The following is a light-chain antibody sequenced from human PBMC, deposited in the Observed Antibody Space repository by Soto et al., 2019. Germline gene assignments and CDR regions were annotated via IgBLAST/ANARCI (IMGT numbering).Light chain of an antibody. V-gene: IGLV1-51*01. Sequence: QAVVTQPPSVSAAPGQGVTISCSGSRSNIGKNHVCWYQQFPGAAPKLIIYDNTKRPAGIPDRFSASTSATSATLAITGLQTGDEADYYCESWDSSLGAVLFGGGTKVTVL. CDR3: ESWDSSLGAVL. CDR1: RSNIGKNH. CDR2: DNT. J-gene: IGLJ2*01.